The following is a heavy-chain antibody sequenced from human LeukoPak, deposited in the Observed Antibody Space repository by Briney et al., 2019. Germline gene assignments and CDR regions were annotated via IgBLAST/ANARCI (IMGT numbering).Heavy chain of an antibody. J-gene: IGHJ4*02. CDR1: GYTFTSYD. V-gene: IGHV1-8*01. CDR2: MNPNSGNT. CDR3: ARTYYYDSSGYGYYFDY. Sequence: ASVKVSCKASGYTFTSYDINWVRQATGQGLEWMGWMNPNSGNTGYAQKFQGRVTMTRNTSISTAYMELSSLRSDDTAVYYCARTYYYDSSGYGYYFDYWGQGTLVTVSS. D-gene: IGHD3-22*01.